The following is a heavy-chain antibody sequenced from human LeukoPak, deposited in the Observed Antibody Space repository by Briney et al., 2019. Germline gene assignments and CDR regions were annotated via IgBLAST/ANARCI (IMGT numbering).Heavy chain of an antibody. Sequence: GGSLRLSCAASGFTFSSYSMNWVRQAPGKGLEWVSSISSSSSYVYYADSVKGRFTISRDNSKNTLYLQMNSLRAEDTAVYYCARGQAYCGGDCYYYWGQGTLVTVSS. J-gene: IGHJ4*02. CDR1: GFTFSSYS. V-gene: IGHV3-21*01. CDR2: ISSSSSYV. CDR3: ARGQAYCGGDCYYY. D-gene: IGHD2-21*02.